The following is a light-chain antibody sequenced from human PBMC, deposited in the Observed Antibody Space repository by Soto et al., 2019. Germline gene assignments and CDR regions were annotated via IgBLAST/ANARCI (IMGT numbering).Light chain of an antibody. J-gene: IGKJ1*01. Sequence: DIQMTQSPSTLSASVGDRVTITCRASPSISSWLAWYQQKPGKAPKLLLYDASSLESGVPSRFSGSGSGTEFTLTISSLQPDDFATYYCEQYNSYSPWTFGQGTKVEIK. V-gene: IGKV1-5*01. CDR3: EQYNSYSPWT. CDR1: PSISSW. CDR2: DAS.